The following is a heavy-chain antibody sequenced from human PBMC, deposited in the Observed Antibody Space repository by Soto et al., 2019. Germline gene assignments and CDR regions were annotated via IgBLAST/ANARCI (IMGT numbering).Heavy chain of an antibody. CDR3: ARDKITGLFDY. J-gene: IGHJ4*02. CDR1: GGSISSRSYY. V-gene: IGHV4-39*02. Sequence: PSETLFLTCSVAGGSISSRSYYWGLIRQPPGKGLEWIGSIYYSGSTYYNPSLKSRVTITVDTSKNQFSLNLASVTAADTAVYYCARDKITGLFDYWGQGTLVTVSS. D-gene: IGHD2-8*02. CDR2: IYYSGST.